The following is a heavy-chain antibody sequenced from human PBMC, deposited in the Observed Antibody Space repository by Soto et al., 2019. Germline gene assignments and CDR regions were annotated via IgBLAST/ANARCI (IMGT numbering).Heavy chain of an antibody. CDR1: GGSISGSYYY. Sequence: SETLSLTCAVSGGSISGSYYYWAWLRQSPGKGPEWIGSIFYTGFTSYNPSLESRVSVSVDTSKSQFSLKLSAVTAADTAVYYCATSQRGYNWNYFDHWGQGALVTVSS. J-gene: IGHJ4*02. D-gene: IGHD1-20*01. CDR3: ATSQRGYNWNYFDH. CDR2: IFYTGFT. V-gene: IGHV4-39*01.